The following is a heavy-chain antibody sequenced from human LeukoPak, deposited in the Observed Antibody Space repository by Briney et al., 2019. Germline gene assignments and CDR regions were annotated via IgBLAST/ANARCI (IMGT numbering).Heavy chain of an antibody. V-gene: IGHV3-30*02. D-gene: IGHD6-13*01. CDR3: AKEVSSSWYMWFDP. CDR1: GFTFSSYG. Sequence: GGSLRLPCAASGFTFSSYGMHWVRQAPGKGLEWVAFIRYDGSNKYYADSVKGRFTISRDNSKNTLYLQMNSLRAEDTAVYYCAKEVSSSWYMWFDPWGQGTLVTVSS. CDR2: IRYDGSNK. J-gene: IGHJ5*02.